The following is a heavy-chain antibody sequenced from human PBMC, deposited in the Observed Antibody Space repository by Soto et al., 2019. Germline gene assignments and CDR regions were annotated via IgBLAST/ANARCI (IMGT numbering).Heavy chain of an antibody. CDR1: GYTFTSYG. V-gene: IGHV1-18*01. CDR3: ARGRYGDY. J-gene: IGHJ4*02. CDR2: ISAHNGNT. D-gene: IGHD1-1*01. Sequence: QVDLVQSGAEVKKPGASVKVSCKASGYTFTSYGITWVRQAPGQGREWMGWISAHNGNTDYAQKLQGRVIVTRDTSTSTANMELSSLISDDTALYFCARGRYGDYWGQGALVTVSS.